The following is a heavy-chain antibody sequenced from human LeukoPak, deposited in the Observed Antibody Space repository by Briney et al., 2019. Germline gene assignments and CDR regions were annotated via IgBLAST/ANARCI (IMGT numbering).Heavy chain of an antibody. D-gene: IGHD1-1*01. CDR2: IGTASDT. J-gene: IGHJ6*03. CDR1: GFTFSSFD. Sequence: GGSLRLSCAASGFTFSSFDMHCVRQPTGQGLEWGSTIGTASDTYYPGSVEGRFTLSRDNAKNSLYLQMNSLTAGDTAVYYCARGPPRGKYYYMDVWGKGTTVTVSS. V-gene: IGHV3-13*01. CDR3: ARGPPRGKYYYMDV.